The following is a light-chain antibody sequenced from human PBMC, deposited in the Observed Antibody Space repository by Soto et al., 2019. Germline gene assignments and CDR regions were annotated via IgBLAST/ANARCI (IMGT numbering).Light chain of an antibody. CDR1: SSDVGGYNY. CDR3: RSYTSSSIPV. V-gene: IGLV2-14*01. J-gene: IGLJ3*02. CDR2: EVS. Sequence: QSALTQPASVSGSPGQSITISCTGTSSDVGGYNYVSWYQQHPGKAPKLMIYEVSNRPSGVANRFSGSKSGNTASLTISGLQDEDEADYYCRSYTSSSIPVFGGGTKVTVL.